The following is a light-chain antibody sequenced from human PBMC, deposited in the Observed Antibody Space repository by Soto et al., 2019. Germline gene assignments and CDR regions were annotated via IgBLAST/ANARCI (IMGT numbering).Light chain of an antibody. CDR3: QQYGRSPPFT. CDR1: QSVSSTY. J-gene: IGKJ2*01. V-gene: IGKV3-20*01. CDR2: GAS. Sequence: EIVLTQSPGTLSLSPGERATLSCRASQSVSSTYIAWYQQNPGQAPRLLIYGASSRATGIPDRFSGSGSGTDFTLISSRVEAEDFAVYFCQQYGRSPPFTFGQGTKVEIK.